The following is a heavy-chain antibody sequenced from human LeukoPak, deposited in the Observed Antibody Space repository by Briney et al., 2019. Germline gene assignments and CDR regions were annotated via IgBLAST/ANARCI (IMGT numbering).Heavy chain of an antibody. V-gene: IGHV3-21*01. CDR2: ISSSSSYI. Sequence: GGSLRLSCAASGFTFSSYSMNWVRQAPGKGLEWVSSISSSSSYIYYADSVKGRFTISRDNAKNSLYLQMNSLRAEDTAVYYCARADSSGYYRPLDYWGREPWSPSPQ. CDR3: ARADSSGYYRPLDY. D-gene: IGHD3-22*01. CDR1: GFTFSSYS. J-gene: IGHJ4*02.